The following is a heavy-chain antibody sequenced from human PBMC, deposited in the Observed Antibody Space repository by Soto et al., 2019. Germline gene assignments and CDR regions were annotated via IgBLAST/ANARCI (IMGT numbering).Heavy chain of an antibody. D-gene: IGHD1-26*01. Sequence: QLQLQESGPGLVKPSETLSLTCTVSGGSISSSSYYWGWIRQPPGKGLEWIGSMYYSGSTYYNPSLKSRVTISADTSKKQIALQLNSVTAADTAVYYCATFSGSYYKGDDYWGQGTLVTVSS. CDR3: ATFSGSYYKGDDY. V-gene: IGHV4-39*01. J-gene: IGHJ4*02. CDR2: MYYSGST. CDR1: GGSISSSSYY.